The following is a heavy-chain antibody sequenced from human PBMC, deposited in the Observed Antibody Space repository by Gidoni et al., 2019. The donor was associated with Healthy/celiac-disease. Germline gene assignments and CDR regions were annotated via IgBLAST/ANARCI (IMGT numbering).Heavy chain of an antibody. Sequence: QVQLVESGGGVVQPGRSLRLSCAASGFTFSSYAMHWVRQAPGKGLEWVAVISYDGSNKYYADSGKGRFTISRDNSKNTLYLQMNSLRAEDTAVYYCARGGSSRDYYYYYGMDVWGQGTTVTVSS. CDR3: ARGGSSRDYYYYYGMDV. J-gene: IGHJ6*02. D-gene: IGHD6-6*01. V-gene: IGHV3-30-3*01. CDR1: GFTFSSYA. CDR2: ISYDGSNK.